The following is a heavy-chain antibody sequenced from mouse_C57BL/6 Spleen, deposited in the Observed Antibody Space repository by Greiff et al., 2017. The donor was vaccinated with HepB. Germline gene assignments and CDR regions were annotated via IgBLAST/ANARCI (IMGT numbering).Heavy chain of an antibody. D-gene: IGHD2-1*01. V-gene: IGHV1-22*01. CDR2: INPNNGGT. J-gene: IGHJ1*03. Sequence: EVQRVESGPELVKPGASVKMSCKASGYTFTDYNMHWVKQSHGKSLEWIGYINPNNGGTSYNQKFKGKATLTVNKSSSTAYMELRSLTSEDSAVYYCAREDGLYGNYRYFDVWGTGTTVTVSS. CDR3: AREDGLYGNYRYFDV. CDR1: GYTFTDYN.